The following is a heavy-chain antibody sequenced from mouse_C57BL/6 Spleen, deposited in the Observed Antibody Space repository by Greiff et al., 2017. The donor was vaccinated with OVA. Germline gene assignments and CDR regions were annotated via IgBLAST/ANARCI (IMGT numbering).Heavy chain of an antibody. J-gene: IGHJ4*01. V-gene: IGHV3-6*01. CDR1: GYSIPSGYY. CDR2: ISYDGSN. Sequence: ESGPGLVKPSQSLSLTCSVTGYSIPSGYYWNWIRQFPGNKLEWMGYISYDGSNNYNPSLKNRISIARDTTKNQLFLKLNSVTTEDTATDYCAGGSNYVYYCAMDYWGQGTSVTVSS. CDR3: AGGSNYVYYCAMDY. D-gene: IGHD2-5*01.